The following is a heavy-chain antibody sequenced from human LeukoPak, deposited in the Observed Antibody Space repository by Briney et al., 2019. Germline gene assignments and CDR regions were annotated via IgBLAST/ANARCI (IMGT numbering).Heavy chain of an antibody. CDR1: GYTFTSYG. J-gene: IGHJ3*02. V-gene: IGHV1-18*01. CDR2: ISAYNGNT. Sequence: GASVKVSCKASGYTFTSYGISWVRQAPGQGLEWMGWISAYNGNTNYAQKLQGRVTTTTDTSTSTAYMELRSLRSDDTAVYYCARDQGRYSGSMMAFDIWGQGTMVTVSS. D-gene: IGHD1-26*01. CDR3: ARDQGRYSGSMMAFDI.